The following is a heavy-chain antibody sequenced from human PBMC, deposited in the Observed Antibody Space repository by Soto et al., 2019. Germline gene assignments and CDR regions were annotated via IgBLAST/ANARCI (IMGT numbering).Heavy chain of an antibody. J-gene: IGHJ4*02. CDR3: ARSVEWLASFDY. V-gene: IGHV1-8*01. D-gene: IGHD6-19*01. Sequence: QVQLVQSGAEVKKPGASVKVSCKASGYTVSSYDINWVRQATGQGLEWMGWMNPNSGNTGYAQKFQGRVTMTRNTSLSTAYMELSSLRSEDTAVYYCARSVEWLASFDYWGQGTLVTVSS. CDR1: GYTVSSYD. CDR2: MNPNSGNT.